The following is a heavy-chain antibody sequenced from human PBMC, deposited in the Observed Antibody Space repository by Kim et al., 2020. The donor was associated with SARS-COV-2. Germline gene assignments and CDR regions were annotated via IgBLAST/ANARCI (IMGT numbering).Heavy chain of an antibody. CDR3: AKDIRRVYYYYMDF. Sequence: GGSLRLSCAASGFTFGDYAMHWVRQAPGKGLEWVSGISWNSGSIGYADSVKGRFTISRDNAKNSLYLQMNSLRAEDTALYYCAKDIRRVYYYYMDFWGQGDPVTVPS. CDR1: GFTFGDYA. V-gene: IGHV3-9*01. D-gene: IGHD3-10*01. J-gene: IGHJ6*03. CDR2: ISWNSGSI.